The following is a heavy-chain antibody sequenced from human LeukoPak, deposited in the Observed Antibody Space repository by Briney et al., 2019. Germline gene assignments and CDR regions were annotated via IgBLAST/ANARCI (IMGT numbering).Heavy chain of an antibody. CDR3: ARDEYNWNVDAFDI. D-gene: IGHD1-20*01. V-gene: IGHV3-7*01. CDR1: GFTFSSYW. CDR2: IKEDGSEK. J-gene: IGHJ3*02. Sequence: QPGGSLRLSCAASGFTFSSYWMSWVRQAPGKGLEWVANIKEDGSEKYYVDSVKGRFTISRDNAKNSLYLQMNSLRAEDTAVYYCARDEYNWNVDAFDIWGQGTVVTVSS.